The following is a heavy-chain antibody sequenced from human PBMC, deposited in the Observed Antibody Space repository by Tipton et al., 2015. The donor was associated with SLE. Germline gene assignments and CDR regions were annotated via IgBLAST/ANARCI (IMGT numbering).Heavy chain of an antibody. Sequence: TLSLTCSVSGDSINKGGYHWNWIRQPAGMGLEWIGRMDTSGGTFYNPSLKSRVSISLDSSKNQFSLRLTSVTAADTAVYYCARAGVNGDYRIDYWGQGALVTVSS. CDR2: MDTSGGT. CDR1: GDSINKGGYH. D-gene: IGHD4-17*01. CDR3: ARAGVNGDYRIDY. J-gene: IGHJ4*02. V-gene: IGHV4-61*02.